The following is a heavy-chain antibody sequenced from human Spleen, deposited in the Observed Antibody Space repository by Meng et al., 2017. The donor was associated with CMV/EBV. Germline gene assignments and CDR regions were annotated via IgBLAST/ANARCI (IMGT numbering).Heavy chain of an antibody. J-gene: IGHJ4*02. CDR3: ARGFLVVPAAYDY. D-gene: IGHD2-2*01. CDR1: GFTLSRYW. CDR2: INEDGSRT. V-gene: IGHV3-74*01. Sequence: GGSLRLSCAASGFTLSRYWMHWVRQAPGKGLVWVSRINEDGSRTDYADSVKGRFTISRDNAKNSLYLQMNSLRADDTAVYYCARGFLVVPAAYDYWGQGTLVTVSS.